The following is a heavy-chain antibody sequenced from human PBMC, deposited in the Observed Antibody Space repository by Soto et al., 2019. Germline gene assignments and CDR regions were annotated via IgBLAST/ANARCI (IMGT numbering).Heavy chain of an antibody. Sequence: GESLKISCQASGYIFHNYWIGWVRQMPGKGLEWLGIIYPGDSNIRYNPSFQGQVTISADKSLSTTYLHWSSLKASDTAMYYCARQRYFVYWGQGTLVTVSS. CDR2: IYPGDSNI. CDR3: ARQRYFVY. J-gene: IGHJ4*02. CDR1: GYIFHNYW. V-gene: IGHV5-51*01.